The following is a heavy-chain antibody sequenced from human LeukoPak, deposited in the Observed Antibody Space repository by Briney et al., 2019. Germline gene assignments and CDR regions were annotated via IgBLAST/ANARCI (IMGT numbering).Heavy chain of an antibody. CDR1: GGSISSSSYY. CDR2: IYYSGST. Sequence: PETLSLTCTVSGGSISSSSYYWGWIRQPPGKGLEWIGSIYYSGSTYYNPSLKSRVTISVDTYKNQFSLKLSSVTAADTAVYYCARQLGYCSSTSCYADKVDYWGQGTLVTVSS. J-gene: IGHJ4*02. CDR3: ARQLGYCSSTSCYADKVDY. D-gene: IGHD2-2*01. V-gene: IGHV4-39*01.